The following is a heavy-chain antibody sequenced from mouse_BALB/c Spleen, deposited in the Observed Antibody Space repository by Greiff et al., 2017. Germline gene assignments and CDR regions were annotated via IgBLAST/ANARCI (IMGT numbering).Heavy chain of an antibody. J-gene: IGHJ4*01. CDR1: GFSLTSYG. V-gene: IGHV2-9*02. CDR3: AREGPRDAMDY. Sequence: VKLVESGPGLVAPSQSLSITCTVSGFSLTSYGVHWVRQPPGKGLEWLGVIWAGGSTNYNSALMSRLSIIKDNSKSRVFLKMKSLQTDDTAMYYCAREGPRDAMDYWGQGTSVTVSS. CDR2: IWAGGST.